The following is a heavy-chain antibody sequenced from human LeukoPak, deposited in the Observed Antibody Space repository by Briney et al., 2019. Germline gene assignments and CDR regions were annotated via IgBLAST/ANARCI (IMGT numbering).Heavy chain of an antibody. CDR1: GFTFSSYS. CDR2: ISSSSSYI. J-gene: IGHJ6*02. D-gene: IGHD2-2*01. CDR3: ARDRNDVECSSTSCSNGYYYYGMDV. V-gene: IGHV3-21*01. Sequence: PGGSLRLSCAASGFTFSSYSMNWVRQAPGKGLEWVSSISSSSSYIYYADSVKGRFTISRDNAKNSLYLQMNSLRAEDTAVYYCARDRNDVECSSTSCSNGYYYYGMDVWGQGTTVTVSS.